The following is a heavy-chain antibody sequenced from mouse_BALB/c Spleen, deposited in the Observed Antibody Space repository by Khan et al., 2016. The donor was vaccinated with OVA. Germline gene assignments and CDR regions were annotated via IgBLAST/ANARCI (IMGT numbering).Heavy chain of an antibody. CDR1: GYTFSNYW. CDR2: IYPSESYA. Sequence: QVQLQQPGAVLVRPGASVKLSCKASGYTFSNYWINWVKQRPGQGLEWIGNIYPSESYANYNQEFKDRATLTVDKSSSTAYMQLTSPTSEDSAVYYFSREVRRHYYAMDYWGQGTSVTVSS. D-gene: IGHD2-14*01. J-gene: IGHJ4*01. CDR3: SREVRRHYYAMDY. V-gene: IGHV1-69*02.